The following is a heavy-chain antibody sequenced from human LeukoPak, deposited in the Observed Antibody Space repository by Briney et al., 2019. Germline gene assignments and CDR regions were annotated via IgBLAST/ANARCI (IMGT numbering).Heavy chain of an antibody. CDR3: ASRVIVVVPAADDAFDI. V-gene: IGHV3-30*02. Sequence: GGSLRLSCVASGLTFSSSGMHWVRQAPGKGLEWVAFIRYDGSNKYYADSVKGRFTISRDNSKNTLYLQMNSLRAEDTVVYYCASRVIVVVPAADDAFDIWGQGTMVTVSS. J-gene: IGHJ3*02. D-gene: IGHD2-2*01. CDR2: IRYDGSNK. CDR1: GLTFSSSG.